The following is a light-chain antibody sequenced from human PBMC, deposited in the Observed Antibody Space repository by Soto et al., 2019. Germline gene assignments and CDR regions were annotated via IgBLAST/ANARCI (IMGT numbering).Light chain of an antibody. V-gene: IGKV3-11*01. CDR2: DAS. Sequence: EIVFTQSPSTLSLSPGERATLYCRASLSVSVYLDWYQQKPGQAPRLLISDASNRATGIPARFSGSGSGTDFTLTISSLEPEDFAVYYCHQRQYWPPITFGQGTRLEIK. CDR3: HQRQYWPPIT. J-gene: IGKJ5*01. CDR1: LSVSVY.